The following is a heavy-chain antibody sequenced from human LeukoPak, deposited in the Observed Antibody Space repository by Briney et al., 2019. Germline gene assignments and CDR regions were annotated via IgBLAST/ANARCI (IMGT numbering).Heavy chain of an antibody. CDR1: GGTFSSYA. D-gene: IGHD3-22*01. V-gene: IGHV1-69*04. J-gene: IGHJ4*02. CDR2: IIPILGTA. CDR3: ARDRGDGHYYDSSGSDY. Sequence: ASVKVSCKASGGTFSSYAISWVRQAPGQGLEWMGRIIPILGTANYAQKFQGRVTITADKSTSTAYMELSSLRSEDTAVYYCARDRGDGHYYDSSGSDYWGQGTLVTVSS.